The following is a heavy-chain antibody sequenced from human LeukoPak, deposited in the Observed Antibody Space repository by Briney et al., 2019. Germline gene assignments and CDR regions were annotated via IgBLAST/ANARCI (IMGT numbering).Heavy chain of an antibody. D-gene: IGHD6-19*01. CDR1: GFAFSSNA. CDR2: ISGGTT. V-gene: IGHV3-49*03. J-gene: IGHJ4*02. Sequence: GGSLRISCAASGFAFSSNAMSWFRKSPGKGLEWIGFISGGTTEYAASVKGRFTISRDDSTSIAYLQMNSLTTEDTAVYYCSRGSGWLSVYWGQGTLVTVSS. CDR3: SRGSGWLSVY.